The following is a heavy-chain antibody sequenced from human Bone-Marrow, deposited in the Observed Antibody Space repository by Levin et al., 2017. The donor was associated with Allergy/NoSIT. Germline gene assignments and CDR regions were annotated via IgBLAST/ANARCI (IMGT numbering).Heavy chain of an antibody. Sequence: GGSLRLSCVASGFTFDDYAMHWVRRTPGRGLEWVAYISWNSRETGYADSVKGRFFISRDNARNSVQLQMRALRIDDTALYYCVKDHGGAGFGYYWGQGTPVTVSS. CDR2: ISWNSRET. V-gene: IGHV3-9*01. CDR3: VKDHGGAGFGYY. CDR1: GFTFDDYA. D-gene: IGHD1-26*01. J-gene: IGHJ4*02.